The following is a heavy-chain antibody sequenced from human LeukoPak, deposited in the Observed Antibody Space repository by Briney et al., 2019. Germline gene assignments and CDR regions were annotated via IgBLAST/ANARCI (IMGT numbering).Heavy chain of an antibody. CDR1: GYTFTSYD. Sequence: ASVKVSCKASGYTFTSYDINWVRQATGQGLEWMGWMNPNSGNTGYAQKFQGRVTITRNTSISTAYMELSSLRSEDTAVYYCARSKSLPGRYYDFWSGYWFEVWFDPWGQGTLVTVSS. D-gene: IGHD3-3*01. CDR3: ARSKSLPGRYYDFWSGYWFEVWFDP. J-gene: IGHJ5*02. V-gene: IGHV1-8*03. CDR2: MNPNSGNT.